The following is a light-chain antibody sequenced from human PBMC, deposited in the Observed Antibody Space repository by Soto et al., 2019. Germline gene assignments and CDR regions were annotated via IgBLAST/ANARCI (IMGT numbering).Light chain of an antibody. CDR3: QQRSNWPRVT. CDR1: QSLSTS. V-gene: IGKV3-11*01. J-gene: IGKJ5*01. CDR2: DAS. Sequence: EIVLTQSPATLSLSPVERSTLSSRSSQSLSTSLAWYQQKPGQAPRLLISDASNRATGVPARFSGSGSETDFTLTINSLEPEDFAVYYCQQRSNWPRVTFGQGTRLEIK.